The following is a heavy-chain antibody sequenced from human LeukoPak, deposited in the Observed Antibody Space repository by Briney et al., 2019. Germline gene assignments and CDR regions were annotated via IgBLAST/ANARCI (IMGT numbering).Heavy chain of an antibody. CDR1: GGSISSYY. V-gene: IGHV4-59*01. CDR3: ARGAVGATPYYYYYGMDV. D-gene: IGHD1-26*01. J-gene: IGHJ6*02. Sequence: SETLSLTCTVSGGSISSYYWSWIRQPPGKGLEWIGYIYYSGSTNYNPSLKSRVIISVDTSKNQFSLKLSSVTAADTAVYYCARGAVGATPYYYYYGMDVWGQGTTVTVSS. CDR2: IYYSGST.